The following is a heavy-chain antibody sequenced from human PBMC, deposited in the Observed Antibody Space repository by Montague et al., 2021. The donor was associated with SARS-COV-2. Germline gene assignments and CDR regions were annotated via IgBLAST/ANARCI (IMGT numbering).Heavy chain of an antibody. D-gene: IGHD6-19*01. Sequence: TLSLTCTVSGGSISAGYYWTWIRQIPGKGLEWIGYIYYSGSTYYNPSLKSRVIMSIDTSKHQFSLKVSSVTAADTATYFCASAIAVADTHYYCYGMDVWGQGTTVTVSS. V-gene: IGHV4-31*03. CDR3: ASAIAVADTHYYCYGMDV. CDR2: IYYSGST. J-gene: IGHJ6*02. CDR1: GGSISAGYY.